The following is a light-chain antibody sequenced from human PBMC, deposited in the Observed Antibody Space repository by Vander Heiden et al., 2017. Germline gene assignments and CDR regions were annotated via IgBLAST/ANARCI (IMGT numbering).Light chain of an antibody. CDR1: ALPKQY. Sequence: SYEVTQPPSASVSPGQTARITCSGDALPKQYANWYQQKPGQAPVLVIYNDSERPPGIPERFSGSSSGTTVTLNISGVQAEDEADYYCQSADSSGTYVVFGGGTKLTVL. J-gene: IGLJ2*01. V-gene: IGLV3-25*03. CDR2: NDS. CDR3: QSADSSGTYVV.